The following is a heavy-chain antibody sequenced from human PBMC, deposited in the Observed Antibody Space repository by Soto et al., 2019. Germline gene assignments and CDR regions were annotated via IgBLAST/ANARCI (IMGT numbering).Heavy chain of an antibody. J-gene: IGHJ5*02. Sequence: ASVKVSCKASGYTFTSYGISWVRQAPGQGLERMGWISAYNGNTNYEQKLQGRVTMTTDTSTSTAYMELRSLRSDDTAVYYCARAKNLWFGDRRGMNNWFDPWGQGTLVTVSS. CDR3: ARAKNLWFGDRRGMNNWFDP. CDR1: GYTFTSYG. CDR2: ISAYNGNT. V-gene: IGHV1-18*01. D-gene: IGHD3-10*01.